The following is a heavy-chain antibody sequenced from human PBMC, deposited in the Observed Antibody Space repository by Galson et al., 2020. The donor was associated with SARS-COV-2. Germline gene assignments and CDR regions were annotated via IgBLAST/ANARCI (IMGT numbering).Heavy chain of an antibody. J-gene: IGHJ4*02. D-gene: IGHD7-27*01. Sequence: ALHGESLKISCAASGFTFSSYWMHWVRQAPGKGLVWVSRTYSEGSSPSYADPVKGRFTISGDNAKNTLYLQMNSLRAEDTAVYYCARGDMGNDYFDYWGQGTLVTVSS. CDR3: ARGDMGNDYFDY. CDR2: TYSEGSSP. V-gene: IGHV3-74*01. CDR1: GFTFSSYW.